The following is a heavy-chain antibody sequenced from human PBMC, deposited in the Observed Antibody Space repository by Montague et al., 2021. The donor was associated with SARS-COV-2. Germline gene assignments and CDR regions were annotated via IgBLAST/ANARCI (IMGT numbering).Heavy chain of an antibody. J-gene: IGHJ4*02. Sequence: SETLSLTCTVSGGSINRYYWSWIRQPAGKGLEWIGRIYTTGSTNSNPSLMSRVTMSVDTSKNQFSLNLSSVTAADTAIYYCARDGDYDYNWGSYRPYYFDNWGQGTLVTVSS. D-gene: IGHD3-16*02. V-gene: IGHV4-4*07. CDR3: ARDGDYDYNWGSYRPYYFDN. CDR1: GGSINRYY. CDR2: IYTTGST.